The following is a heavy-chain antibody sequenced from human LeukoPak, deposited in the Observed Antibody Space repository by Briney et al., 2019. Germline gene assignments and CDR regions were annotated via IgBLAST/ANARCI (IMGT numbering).Heavy chain of an antibody. Sequence: GASLRLSCAVSGFTFSSYWMHWVRQAPGKGLMWVARINRDGSSTSYADSVKGRFTISRDNAMTTVYMEMNSLRAEDTAVFFCARVGQAGYVGYPLDSRGQGTLVTVSS. CDR2: INRDGSST. CDR1: GFTFSSYW. D-gene: IGHD5-12*01. J-gene: IGHJ4*02. V-gene: IGHV3-74*01. CDR3: ARVGQAGYVGYPLDS.